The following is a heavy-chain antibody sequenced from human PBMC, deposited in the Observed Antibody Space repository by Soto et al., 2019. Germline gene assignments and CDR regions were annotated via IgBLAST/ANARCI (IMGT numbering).Heavy chain of an antibody. D-gene: IGHD6-6*01. CDR1: GFSFSLFW. J-gene: IGHJ4*02. CDR3: ARTGWPQSSYYFDY. CDR2: INEDGSEK. Sequence: PGGSLRLSCAASGFSFSLFWMSWVRQTPGKGLEWVANINEDGSEKFFADSVKGRFTISRDNAKNSLSLQMNSLTADDTAVYSCARTGWPQSSYYFDYWGQGPLVTVSS. V-gene: IGHV3-7*03.